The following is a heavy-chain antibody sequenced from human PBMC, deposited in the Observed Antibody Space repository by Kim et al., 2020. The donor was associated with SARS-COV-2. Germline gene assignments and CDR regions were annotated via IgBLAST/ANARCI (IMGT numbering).Heavy chain of an antibody. J-gene: IGHJ4*02. Sequence: SPSFQGQVTNSADKSISTAYLQWSSLKASDTAMYYCARLDDSSGYYSFDYWGQGTLVTVSS. V-gene: IGHV5-10-1*04. D-gene: IGHD3-22*01. CDR3: ARLDDSSGYYSFDY.